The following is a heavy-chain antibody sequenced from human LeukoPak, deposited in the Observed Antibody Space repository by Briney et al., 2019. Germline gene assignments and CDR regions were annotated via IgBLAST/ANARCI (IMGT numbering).Heavy chain of an antibody. V-gene: IGHV1-18*01. CDR2: ISAYNGST. CDR3: ARDKIVVVPAAIFAYYYYMDV. CDR1: GYTFTSYG. D-gene: IGHD2-2*01. J-gene: IGHJ6*03. Sequence: ASVKVSCKASGYTFTSYGISWVRQAPGQGLEWMGWISAYNGSTNYAQKLQGRVTMTRDTSTSTAYMELRSLRSDDTAVYYCARDKIVVVPAAIFAYYYYMDVWGKGTTVTVSS.